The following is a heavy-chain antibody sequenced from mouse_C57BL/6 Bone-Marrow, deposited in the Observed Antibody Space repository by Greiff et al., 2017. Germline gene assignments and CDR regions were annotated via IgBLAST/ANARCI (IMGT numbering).Heavy chain of an antibody. CDR3: ARKRGCEY. V-gene: IGHV1-82*01. J-gene: IGHJ2*01. CDR1: GYAFSSSW. CDR2: IYPGDGDT. Sequence: QVQLQQSGPELVKPGASVKISCKASGYAFSSSWMNWVKQRPGKGLEWIGRIYPGDGDTNYNGKFKGKATLTADKSSSTAYMQLSSLTSEDSAVYFCARKRGCEYWGQDTTLTVSS.